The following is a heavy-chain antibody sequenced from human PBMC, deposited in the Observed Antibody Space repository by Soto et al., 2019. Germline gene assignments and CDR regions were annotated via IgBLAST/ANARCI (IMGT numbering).Heavy chain of an antibody. CDR3: ARSRYYDSSGYQDFDY. CDR2: ISGDGSTI. V-gene: IGHV3-74*01. CDR1: GFTFSNYF. Sequence: GGSLRLSCAASGFTFSNYFMHWVRQVPGEGLVWVSRISGDGSTISYADSVKGRFTISRDNAKNTLYLQMNSLRVEDTAVYYCARSRYYDSSGYQDFDYWGQGTLVTVSS. D-gene: IGHD3-22*01. J-gene: IGHJ4*02.